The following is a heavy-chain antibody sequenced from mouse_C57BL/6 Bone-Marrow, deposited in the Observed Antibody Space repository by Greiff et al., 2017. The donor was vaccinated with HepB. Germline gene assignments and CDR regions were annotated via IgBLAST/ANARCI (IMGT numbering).Heavy chain of an antibody. CDR2: INPYNGGT. D-gene: IGHD4-1*01. CDR3: ARGKTGTRYFDV. Sequence: EVQLQQSGPVLVKPGASVKMSCKASGYTFTDYYMNWVKQSHGKSLEWIGVINPYNGGTSYNQKFKGKATLTVDKSSSTAYMELNRLTSEDSAVYYCARGKTGTRYFDVWGTGTTVTVSS. CDR1: GYTFTDYY. J-gene: IGHJ1*03. V-gene: IGHV1-19*01.